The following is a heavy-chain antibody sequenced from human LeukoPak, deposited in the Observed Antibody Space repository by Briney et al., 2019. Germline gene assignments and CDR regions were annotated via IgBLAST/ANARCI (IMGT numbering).Heavy chain of an antibody. V-gene: IGHV3-48*03. CDR1: GFTFSDYE. CDR2: ISSTGTTI. Sequence: PGGSLRLSCAASGFTFSDYEMNWVGQAPGKGLEWVSYISSTGTTIYYADSVKGRFTISRDNAKNSLYLQMNSLRAEDTAVYYCARDLGILSVPMPDYWGQRTLVTVSS. CDR3: ARDLGILSVPMPDY. J-gene: IGHJ4*02. D-gene: IGHD3-3*02.